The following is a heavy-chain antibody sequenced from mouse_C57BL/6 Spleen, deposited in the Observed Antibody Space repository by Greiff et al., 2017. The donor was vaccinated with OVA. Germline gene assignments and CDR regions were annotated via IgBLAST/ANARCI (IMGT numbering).Heavy chain of an antibody. J-gene: IGHJ3*01. CDR2: ISYDGSN. V-gene: IGHV3-6*01. CDR1: GYSITSGYY. CDR3: ARGLYDYDGTWFAY. D-gene: IGHD2-4*01. Sequence: EVKLQESGPGLVKPSQSLSLTCSVTGYSITSGYYWNWIRQFPGNKLEWMGYISYDGSNNYNPSLKNRISITRDTSKNQFFLKLNSVTTEDTATYYCARGLYDYDGTWFAYWGQGTLVTVSA.